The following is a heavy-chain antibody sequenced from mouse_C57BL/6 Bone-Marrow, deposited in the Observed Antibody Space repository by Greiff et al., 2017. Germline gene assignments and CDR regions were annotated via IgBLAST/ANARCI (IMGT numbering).Heavy chain of an antibody. V-gene: IGHV10-3*01. CDR3: GREGLLRGYWYFDV. D-gene: IGHD2-3*01. CDR1: GFTFNTYA. Sequence: EVHLVESGGGLVQPKGSLKLSCAASGFTFNTYAMHWVRQAPGKGLEWVARIRSKSSNYATYYADSVKDRFTISRDDSQSMLYLQMNNLKTEDTAMYYCGREGLLRGYWYFDVWGTGTTVTVSS. J-gene: IGHJ1*03. CDR2: IRSKSSNYAT.